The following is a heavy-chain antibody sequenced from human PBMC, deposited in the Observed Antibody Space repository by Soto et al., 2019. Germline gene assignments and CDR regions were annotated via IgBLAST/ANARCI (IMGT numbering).Heavy chain of an antibody. V-gene: IGHV4-31*02. CDR1: GDAISSGDYY. D-gene: IGHD4-17*01. CDR2: IYYSGST. CDR3: APSHVRSHGDFTHNWFDL. J-gene: IGHJ5*02. Sequence: PSETLSLTGTVSGDAISSGDYYWNWIRQHPGKGLEWIAYIYYSGSTYYNPSLESRFTISVDTSENKFSLELSFLTAADTAVYYCAPSHVRSHGDFTHNWFDLWGQGALVTVCS.